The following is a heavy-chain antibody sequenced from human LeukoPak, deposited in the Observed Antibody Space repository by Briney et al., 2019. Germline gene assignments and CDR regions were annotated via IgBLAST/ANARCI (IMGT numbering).Heavy chain of an antibody. CDR1: GFTFSIYE. J-gene: IGHJ3*02. CDR3: AKERGPFDAFDI. V-gene: IGHV3-48*03. CDR2: ISSSGSTK. Sequence: GGSLSLSCTTSGFTFSIYEMTWVRQAPGRGLEWVSFISSSGSTKYYADSVKGQFTISRDNAKNSLYLHMNSLRAEDTAVYYCAKERGPFDAFDIWGQGTMVTVSS.